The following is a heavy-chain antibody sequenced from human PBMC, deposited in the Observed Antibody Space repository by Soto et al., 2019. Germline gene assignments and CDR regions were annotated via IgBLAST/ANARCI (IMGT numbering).Heavy chain of an antibody. D-gene: IGHD6-13*01. CDR3: ARGGQQLHGMDV. Sequence: PGGSLRLSCAASGFTFSNAWMNWVRQAPGKGLEWVGRIKSKTDGGTTDYAAPVKGRFTISRDDSKNTLYLQMNSLKTEDTAVYYCARGGQQLHGMDVWGQGTTVTVSS. CDR1: GFTFSNAW. J-gene: IGHJ6*02. CDR2: IKSKTDGGTT. V-gene: IGHV3-15*07.